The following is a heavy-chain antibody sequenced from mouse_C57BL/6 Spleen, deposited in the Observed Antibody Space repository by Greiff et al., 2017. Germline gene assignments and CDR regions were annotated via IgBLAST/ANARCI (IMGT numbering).Heavy chain of an antibody. V-gene: IGHV1-64*01. D-gene: IGHD1-1*01. CDR3: ARGDYGSSYVAY. J-gene: IGHJ3*01. CDR1: GYTFTSYW. CDR2: IHPNSGST. Sequence: QVQLQQPGAELVKPGASVKLSCKASGYTFTSYWMHWVKQRPGQGLEWIGMIHPNSGSTNYNEKFKSKATLTLDKSSSTAYMQLSSLTSEDSAVYYCARGDYGSSYVAYWGQGTLVTVSA.